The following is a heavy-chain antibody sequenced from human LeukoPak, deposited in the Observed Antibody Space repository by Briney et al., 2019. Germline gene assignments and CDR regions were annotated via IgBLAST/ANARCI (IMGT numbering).Heavy chain of an antibody. CDR1: GGSISSSSYY. J-gene: IGHJ6*02. CDR3: AKSAIVAVGTLGSKRGMDV. Sequence: SETLSLTCTVSGGSISSSSYYWGWIRQPPGKGLEWIGSIYYSGSTYYNPSLKSRVTISVDTSKNQFSLKLSSVTAADTALYYCAKSAIVAVGTLGSKRGMDVWGQGTTVIVSS. V-gene: IGHV4-39*07. D-gene: IGHD6-13*01. CDR2: IYYSGST.